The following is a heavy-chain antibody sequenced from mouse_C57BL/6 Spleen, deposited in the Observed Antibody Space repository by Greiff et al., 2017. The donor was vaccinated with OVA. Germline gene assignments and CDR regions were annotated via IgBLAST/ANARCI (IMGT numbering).Heavy chain of an antibody. V-gene: IGHV5-17*01. CDR1: GFTFSDYG. CDR3: ARGSSGTGFAY. Sequence: EVKLVESGGGLVKPGGSLKLSCAASGFTFSDYGMHWVRQAPEKGLEWVAYISSGSSTIYYADTVKGRFTISRDNAKNTLFLQMTSLRSEDTAMYYCARGSSGTGFAYWGQGTLVTVSA. D-gene: IGHD3-2*02. J-gene: IGHJ3*01. CDR2: ISSGSSTI.